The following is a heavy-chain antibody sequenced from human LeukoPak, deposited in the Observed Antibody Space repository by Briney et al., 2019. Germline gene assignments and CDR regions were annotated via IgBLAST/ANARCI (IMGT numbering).Heavy chain of an antibody. V-gene: IGHV4-4*07. J-gene: IGHJ4*02. CDR2: IYTSGST. D-gene: IGHD5-18*01. CDR1: GGSISSYY. Sequence: PSETLSLTCTVSGGSISSYYWSWIRQPAGKGLEWIGRIYTSGSTNYNPSLKSRVTMSVDTSKNQFSLKLSSVTAADTAVYYCAKVDLGRGYSYGFDYWGQGTLVTVSS. CDR3: AKVDLGRGYSYGFDY.